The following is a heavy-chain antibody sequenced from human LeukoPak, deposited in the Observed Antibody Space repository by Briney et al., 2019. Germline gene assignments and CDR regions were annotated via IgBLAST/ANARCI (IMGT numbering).Heavy chain of an antibody. J-gene: IGHJ3*02. Sequence: GGSLRLSCAASGFTFSSYVMSWVRQAPGKGLEWVSTISASDGRTFYADSVMGRFTISRDNSNNTLFLQMNSLRAEDTAVYYCAKTYYDFWTGYYRGDHDAFDIWGQGTMVTVSS. CDR3: AKTYYDFWTGYYRGDHDAFDI. CDR2: ISASDGRT. CDR1: GFTFSSYV. D-gene: IGHD3-3*01. V-gene: IGHV3-23*01.